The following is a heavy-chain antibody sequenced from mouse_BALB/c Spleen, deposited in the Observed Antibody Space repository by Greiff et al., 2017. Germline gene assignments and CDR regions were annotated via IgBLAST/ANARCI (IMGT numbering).Heavy chain of an antibody. CDR1: GYSITSDYA. J-gene: IGHJ4*01. D-gene: IGHD4-1*01. CDR2: ISYSGST. Sequence: EVHLVESGPGLVKPSQSLSLTCTVTGYSITSDYAWNWIRQFPGNKLEWMGYISYSGSTSYNPSLKSRISITRDTSKNQFFLQLNSVTTEDTATYYCAGTGNAMDYWGQGTSVTVSS. CDR3: AGTGNAMDY. V-gene: IGHV3-2*02.